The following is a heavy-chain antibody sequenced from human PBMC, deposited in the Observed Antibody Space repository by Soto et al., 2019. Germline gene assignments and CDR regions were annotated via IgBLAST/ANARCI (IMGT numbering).Heavy chain of an antibody. J-gene: IGHJ6*02. CDR3: ARDPRIAAAGTDYYYGMDV. CDR1: GFTFSSYW. D-gene: IGHD6-13*01. V-gene: IGHV3-74*01. CDR2: INSDGSST. Sequence: GGSLRLSCAASGFTFSSYWMHWVRQAPGKGLVWVSRINSDGSSTSYADSVKGRFTISRDNAKNTLYLQMNSLRAEDTAVYYCARDPRIAAAGTDYYYGMDVWGQGTTVTSP.